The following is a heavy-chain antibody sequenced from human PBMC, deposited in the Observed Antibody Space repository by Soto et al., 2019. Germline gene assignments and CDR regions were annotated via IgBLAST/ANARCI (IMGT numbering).Heavy chain of an antibody. CDR3: ARDRFLEWLLGSYYYYGMDV. CDR1: GYTFTSYG. J-gene: IGHJ6*02. CDR2: ISAYNGNT. Sequence: ASVKVSFKASGYTFTSYGISWGRQAPGQGLEWMGWISAYNGNTNYAQKLQGRVTMTTDTSTSTAYMELRSLRSDDTAVYYCARDRFLEWLLGSYYYYGMDVWGQGTTVTVSS. D-gene: IGHD3-3*01. V-gene: IGHV1-18*01.